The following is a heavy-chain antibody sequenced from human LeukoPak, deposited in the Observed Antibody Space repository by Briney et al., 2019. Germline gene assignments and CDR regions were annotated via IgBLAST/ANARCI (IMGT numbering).Heavy chain of an antibody. V-gene: IGHV4-59*11. CDR2: IYYSGST. CDR1: GGSISSHY. Sequence: SETLSLTCTVSGGSISSHYWSWIRQAPGKGLEWIGYIYYSGSTNYNPSLKSRVTISVDTSKNQFSLKLSSVTAADTAVYYCARGSRCSGGSCYAYYYYYMDVWGKGTTVTVSS. CDR3: ARGSRCSGGSCYAYYYYYMDV. D-gene: IGHD2-15*01. J-gene: IGHJ6*03.